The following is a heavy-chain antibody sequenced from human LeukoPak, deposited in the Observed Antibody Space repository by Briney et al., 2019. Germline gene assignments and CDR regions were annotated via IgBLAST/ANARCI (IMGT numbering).Heavy chain of an antibody. V-gene: IGHV3-23*01. Sequence: PGGSLRLSCAASGFTFSSYAMSRVRQAPGKGLEWVSAISGSGGSTYYADSVKGRFTISRDNSKNTLYLQMNSLRAEDTAVYYCAKDYRTYYDFWSASFDAFDIWGQGTMVTVSS. CDR3: AKDYRTYYDFWSASFDAFDI. CDR2: ISGSGGST. CDR1: GFTFSSYA. D-gene: IGHD3-3*01. J-gene: IGHJ3*02.